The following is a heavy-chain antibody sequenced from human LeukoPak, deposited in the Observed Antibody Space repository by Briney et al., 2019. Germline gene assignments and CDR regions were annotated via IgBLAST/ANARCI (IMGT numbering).Heavy chain of an antibody. CDR3: ARDAPLAYCGGDCYWFDP. D-gene: IGHD2-21*02. CDR1: SGSISTSNYY. Sequence: SETLSLTCTVSSGSISTSNYYWGWVRQPPGKALEWIGNIFYSGSTYYSPSLKSRVTISLDTSRNQFSLKLSSVTAADTAVYYCARDAPLAYCGGDCYWFDPWGQGTLVTVSS. V-gene: IGHV4-39*07. J-gene: IGHJ5*02. CDR2: IFYSGST.